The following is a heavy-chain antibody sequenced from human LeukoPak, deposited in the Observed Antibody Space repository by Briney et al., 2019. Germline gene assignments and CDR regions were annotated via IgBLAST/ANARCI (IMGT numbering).Heavy chain of an antibody. D-gene: IGHD2-2*03. Sequence: SETPSLTCTVSSGSTSTSNYYWSWTRHPAGKGLEWIGRIYTSGSTNYNPSLKSRVTMSVDTSKNQFSLTLNSVTAADTAVYYCAKSNGYGFIDIWGQGTMVTVSS. CDR1: SGSTSTSNYY. V-gene: IGHV4-61*02. CDR2: IYTSGST. CDR3: AKSNGYGFIDI. J-gene: IGHJ3*02.